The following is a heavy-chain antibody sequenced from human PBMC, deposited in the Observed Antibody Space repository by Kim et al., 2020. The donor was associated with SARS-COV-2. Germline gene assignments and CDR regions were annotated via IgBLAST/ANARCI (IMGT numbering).Heavy chain of an antibody. CDR3: AKVAVTPSPQNYFDY. Sequence: GGSLRLSCAASGFTFSNYAMSWVRQAPGEGLEWVSAISGSGVTTYYADSVKGRFTISRDNSKNTLYLQMHSLRGEGTAVYYCAKVAVTPSPQNYFDYWGQGTLVTVSS. V-gene: IGHV3-23*01. CDR1: GFTFSNYA. CDR2: ISGSGVTT. D-gene: IGHD4-4*01. J-gene: IGHJ4*02.